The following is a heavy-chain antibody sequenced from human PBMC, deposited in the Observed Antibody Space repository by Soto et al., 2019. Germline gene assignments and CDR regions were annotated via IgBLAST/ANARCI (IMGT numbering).Heavy chain of an antibody. CDR1: GFTFSSYS. CDR2: ISSSSSYI. D-gene: IGHD6-13*01. Sequence: EVQLVESGGGLVKPGGSLRLSCAASGFTFSSYSMTWVRQAPGKGLEWVSAISSSSSYIYYADSVKGRFTISRDNAKNTLYLQMNSLRAEDTAVYYCAREMSGSWSGGVDCWGQGTLVIVSS. CDR3: AREMSGSWSGGVDC. J-gene: IGHJ4*02. V-gene: IGHV3-21*01.